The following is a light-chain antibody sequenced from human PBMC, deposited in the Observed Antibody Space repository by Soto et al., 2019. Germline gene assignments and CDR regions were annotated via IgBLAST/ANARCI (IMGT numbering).Light chain of an antibody. J-gene: IGLJ2*01. CDR2: EVS. CDR1: TSDVGGYNY. CDR3: TSYSTISGGI. Sequence: QSALTQPASVSGSPGQSITISCTGSTSDVGGYNYVSWYQQHPGKAPKLMIYEVSNRPSGVSDRFSGSKSGNTASLTISGLQAEDEADYYCTSYSTISGGIFGGGTKVTVL. V-gene: IGLV2-14*01.